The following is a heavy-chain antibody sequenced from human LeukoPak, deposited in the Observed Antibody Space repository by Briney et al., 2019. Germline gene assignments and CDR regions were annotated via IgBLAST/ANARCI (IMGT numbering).Heavy chain of an antibody. CDR1: GFTFISYS. D-gene: IGHD1-26*01. CDR2: ISSSSNYI. CDR3: ARESWELGGGY. J-gene: IGHJ4*02. Sequence: PGGSLRLSCAASGFTFISYSMNWVRQAPGKGLEWVSSISSSSNYIYYADSVKGRFTISRDNAKNSLYLQMNSLRAEDTAVYYCARESWELGGGYWGQGTLVTVSS. V-gene: IGHV3-21*01.